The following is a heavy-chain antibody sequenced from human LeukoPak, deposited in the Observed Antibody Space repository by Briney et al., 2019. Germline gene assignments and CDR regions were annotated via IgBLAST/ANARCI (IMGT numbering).Heavy chain of an antibody. CDR1: GYTFTGYY. D-gene: IGHD5-12*01. CDR3: AREYSGYAPGGY. V-gene: IGHV1-2*02. J-gene: IGHJ4*02. Sequence: ASVKVSCKASGYTFTGYYIHWVRQAPGQGLEWMGWINPNSGGTNYVQRFQGRVTMTRDTSISTAYMELSRLRSDDTAVYYCAREYSGYAPGGYWGQGTLVTVSS. CDR2: INPNSGGT.